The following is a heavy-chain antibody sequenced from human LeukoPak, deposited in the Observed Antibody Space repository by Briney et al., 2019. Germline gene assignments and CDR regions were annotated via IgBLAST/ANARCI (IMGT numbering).Heavy chain of an antibody. D-gene: IGHD3-3*01. CDR2: ISGSGGST. V-gene: IGHV3-23*01. J-gene: IGHJ6*02. CDR3: AKILARADYYYYGLDV. Sequence: PGGSLRLSCAASGFSFSTYAMSWVRQAPGKGLEWISTISGSGGSTSYADSVRGRFTISRDNSKDTLYLQTNSLRAEDTAVYYCAKILARADYYYYGLDVWGQGTTVIVSS. CDR1: GFSFSTYA.